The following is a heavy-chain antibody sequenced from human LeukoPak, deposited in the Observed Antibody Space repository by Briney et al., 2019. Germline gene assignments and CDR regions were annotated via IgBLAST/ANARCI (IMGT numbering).Heavy chain of an antibody. CDR3: ARRGGSYGIDY. D-gene: IGHD1-26*01. CDR2: IYHSGST. CDR1: GYFISSGYY. V-gene: IGHV4-38-2*01. J-gene: IGHJ4*02. Sequence: SETVSLTCAVCGYFISSGYYWGWIRQPPGKGLEWIGSIYHSGSTFYNPSLKKRVTTSVDTTKNQFSLKRSSVTAADTAVYYCARRGGSYGIDYWGQGTLVTVSS.